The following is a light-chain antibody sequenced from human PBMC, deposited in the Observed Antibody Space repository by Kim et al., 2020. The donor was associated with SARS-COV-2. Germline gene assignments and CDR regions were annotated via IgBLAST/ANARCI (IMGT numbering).Light chain of an antibody. CDR3: SSYTAASTWV. V-gene: IGLV2-14*03. Sequence: GHSITISSLESSSALGSYQSFSWSHQHPGNPPTPIISDVTQRPSGVSNRFSGSKSGNTASLTISGLQADDEADYYCSSYTAASTWVFGGGTKVTVL. CDR2: DVT. CDR1: SSALGSYQS. J-gene: IGLJ2*01.